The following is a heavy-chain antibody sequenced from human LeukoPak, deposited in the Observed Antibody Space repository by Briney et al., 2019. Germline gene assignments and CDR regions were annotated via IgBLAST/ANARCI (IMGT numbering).Heavy chain of an antibody. Sequence: GGSLRLSCAAPGFTFSSYDMHWVRQAPGKGLEWVAVISYDGSNKYYADSVKGRFTISRGNSKNTLYLQMNSLRAEDTAVYYCAKLQVTQTPPAAGNDYWGQGTLVTVSS. D-gene: IGHD6-13*01. CDR1: GFTFSSYD. CDR2: ISYDGSNK. CDR3: AKLQVTQTPPAAGNDY. J-gene: IGHJ4*02. V-gene: IGHV3-30*18.